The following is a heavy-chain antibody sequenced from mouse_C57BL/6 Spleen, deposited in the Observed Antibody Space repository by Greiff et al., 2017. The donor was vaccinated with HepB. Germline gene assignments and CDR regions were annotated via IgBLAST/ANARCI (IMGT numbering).Heavy chain of an antibody. CDR1: GYTFTSYW. J-gene: IGHJ4*01. Sequence: VQLQQPGAELVMPGASVKLSCKASGYTFTSYWMHWVKQRPGQGLEWIGEIDPSDSYTNYNQKFKGKSTLTVDKSSSTAYMQLSSLTSEDSAVYYCARFTTVGATNAMDYWGQGTSVTVSS. CDR2: IDPSDSYT. CDR3: ARFTTVGATNAMDY. V-gene: IGHV1-69*01. D-gene: IGHD1-1*01.